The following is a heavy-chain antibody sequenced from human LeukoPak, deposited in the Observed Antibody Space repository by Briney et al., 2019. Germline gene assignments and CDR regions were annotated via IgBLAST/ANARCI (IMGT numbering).Heavy chain of an antibody. V-gene: IGHV1-2*02. D-gene: IGHD6-13*01. J-gene: IGHJ4*02. CDR3: ARTLAAAGTSRVGY. Sequence: GASVKVSCKASGYTFTGYYLHWVRQAPGQGLEWMGWINPNSGGTNYAQKFQGRVTMIRDTSISTAYMELSRLRSEDIDVYYCARTLAAAGTSRVGYWGQGTLVTVSS. CDR1: GYTFTGYY. CDR2: INPNSGGT.